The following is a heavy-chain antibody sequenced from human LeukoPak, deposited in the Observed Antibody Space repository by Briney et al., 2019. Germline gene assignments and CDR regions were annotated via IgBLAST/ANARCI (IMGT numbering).Heavy chain of an antibody. CDR2: INHSGST. V-gene: IGHV4-34*01. D-gene: IGHD3-22*01. J-gene: IGHJ3*02. CDR3: ARVYYYDSSGNYYYARYDAFDI. Sequence: PSETLSLTSAVYCGCFSSYYWNWIRQPPGKGLEWIGEINHSGSTNYNPSLKSRVTISVDTSKNQFSLKLSSVTDADTAVYYCARVYYYDSSGNYYYARYDAFDIWGQGTMVTVSS. CDR1: CGCFSSYY.